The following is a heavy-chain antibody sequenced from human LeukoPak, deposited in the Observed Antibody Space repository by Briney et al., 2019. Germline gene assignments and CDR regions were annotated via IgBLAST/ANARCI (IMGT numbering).Heavy chain of an antibody. CDR2: IYYSGST. J-gene: IGHJ5*02. CDR3: ARGYYYDSSGYSGSEMFDP. D-gene: IGHD3-22*01. V-gene: IGHV4-39*07. Sequence: TSETLSLTCTVSGGSISSSSYYWGWIRQPPGKGLEWIGSIYYSGSTCYNPSLKSRVTISVDTSKNQFSLKLSSVTAADTAVYYCARGYYYDSSGYSGSEMFDPWGQGTLVTVSS. CDR1: GGSISSSSYY.